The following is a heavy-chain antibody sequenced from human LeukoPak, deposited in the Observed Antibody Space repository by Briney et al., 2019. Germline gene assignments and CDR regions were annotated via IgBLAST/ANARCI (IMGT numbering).Heavy chain of an antibody. J-gene: IGHJ5*02. Sequence: GGSLRLSCAASGFTFNNYGIHWVRQAPGKGLEWVAVIWYDGSNKYYADSLKGRFTISRDNSKNTLYLQMNSLRAEDTAVYYCARGGYYDSGGYFDWFDPWGQGTLVTVSS. CDR1: GFTFNNYG. V-gene: IGHV3-33*01. D-gene: IGHD3-22*01. CDR3: ARGGYYDSGGYFDWFDP. CDR2: IWYDGSNK.